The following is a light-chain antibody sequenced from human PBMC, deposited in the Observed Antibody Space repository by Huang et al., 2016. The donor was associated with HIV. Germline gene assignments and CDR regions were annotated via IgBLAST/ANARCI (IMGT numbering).Light chain of an antibody. J-gene: IGKJ2*01. Sequence: DVQMTQSPSSLSASVGDSVTITCRASQTISTYLTWYQQKPGKAPKLRIYAASSLQSGVPSRFSGSGSETDFTLTSSSLQPEDFATYYCQQNYSPPPTFGQGTKLEIK. CDR3: QQNYSPPPT. V-gene: IGKV1-39*01. CDR2: AAS. CDR1: QTISTY.